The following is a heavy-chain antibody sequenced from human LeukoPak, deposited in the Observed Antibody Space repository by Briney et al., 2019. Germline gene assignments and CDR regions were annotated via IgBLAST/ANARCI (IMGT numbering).Heavy chain of an antibody. D-gene: IGHD3-16*01. Sequence: PSETLSLTCTVSDGSMRDYYWTWIRQPPGKGLEWIGYIYYTGSSDYNPSLKSRVTMSVDTWEKQFSLKLKSVTAADTAVYYCVREVLGREALGTHDIFDIWGQGTMVTVSP. V-gene: IGHV4-59*01. CDR2: IYYTGSS. J-gene: IGHJ3*02. CDR3: VREVLGREALGTHDIFDI. CDR1: DGSMRDYY.